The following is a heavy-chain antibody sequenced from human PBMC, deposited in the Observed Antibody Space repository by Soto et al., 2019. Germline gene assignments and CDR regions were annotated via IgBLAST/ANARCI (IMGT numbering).Heavy chain of an antibody. V-gene: IGHV3-23*01. CDR2: ISGSGGST. Sequence: EVQLLESGGGLVQPGGSLRLSCAASGFTFSSYAMSWVRQAPGKGLEWVSAISGSGGSTYYADSVKGRFTISRDNSKNMLYLQMNSLRAEDTAVYYCAKRGGPYYYDSSGYFFDYWGQGTLVTVSS. D-gene: IGHD3-22*01. CDR1: GFTFSSYA. CDR3: AKRGGPYYYDSSGYFFDY. J-gene: IGHJ4*02.